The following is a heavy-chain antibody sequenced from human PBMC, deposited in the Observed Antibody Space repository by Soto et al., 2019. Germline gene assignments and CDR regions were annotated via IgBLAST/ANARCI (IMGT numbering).Heavy chain of an antibody. Sequence: QVQLVQSGAEVKKPGASVKVSCKVSGYTLAKLSMPWVRQAPGKGLEWMGSFDPEDGETIYAQKFQGRVTMTEDTSTDSAYMDLSSLRSEDTAVYYCAIGGYISGPPGWYFDLWGRGTLVTVSS. CDR3: AIGGYISGPPGWYFDL. CDR2: FDPEDGET. J-gene: IGHJ2*01. CDR1: GYTLAKLS. D-gene: IGHD5-18*01. V-gene: IGHV1-24*01.